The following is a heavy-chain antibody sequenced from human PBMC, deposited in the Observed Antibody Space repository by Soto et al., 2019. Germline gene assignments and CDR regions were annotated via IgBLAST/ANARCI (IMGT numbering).Heavy chain of an antibody. V-gene: IGHV1-8*01. CDR3: AREKGSSGFDP. D-gene: IGHD6-6*01. Sequence: QVQLVQSGAEVKRPGASVKVSSKASGYTFSSYDINWVRQATGKGLEWMGWMNPNSGNTGYAQKFQGGVTMTRNTSINTAYMELSSLRSEDTAVYYCAREKGSSGFDPWGQGTLVTVSS. J-gene: IGHJ5*02. CDR1: GYTFSSYD. CDR2: MNPNSGNT.